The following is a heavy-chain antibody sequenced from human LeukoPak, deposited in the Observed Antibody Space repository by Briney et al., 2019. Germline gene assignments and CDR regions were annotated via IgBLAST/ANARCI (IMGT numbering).Heavy chain of an antibody. D-gene: IGHD2-2*01. CDR2: ISSSRSYI. J-gene: IGHJ4*02. Sequence: PGGSLRLSCAASGFTFSSYNMNWVRQAPGKGLEWVSSISSSRSYIYYADSVKGRFTISRDNAKNSLYLQMNSLRAEDTAVYYCARDPVVPDVEQLVFDYWGQGTLVTVSS. V-gene: IGHV3-21*01. CDR3: ARDPVVPDVEQLVFDY. CDR1: GFTFSSYN.